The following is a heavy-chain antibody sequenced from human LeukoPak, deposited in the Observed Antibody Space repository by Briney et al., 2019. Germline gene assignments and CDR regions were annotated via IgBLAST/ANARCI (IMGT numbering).Heavy chain of an antibody. J-gene: IGHJ4*02. CDR3: AKDISHSSGWFLDY. V-gene: IGHV3-30*18. D-gene: IGHD6-19*01. Sequence: GGSLRLSCAASGFIFSSYGMYWVRQAPGKGLEWVAVVSYDGSNKYHADSVRGRFTISRDNAKNSLYLQMNSLRAEDTALYYCAKDISHSSGWFLDYWGQGTLVTVSS. CDR1: GFIFSSYG. CDR2: VSYDGSNK.